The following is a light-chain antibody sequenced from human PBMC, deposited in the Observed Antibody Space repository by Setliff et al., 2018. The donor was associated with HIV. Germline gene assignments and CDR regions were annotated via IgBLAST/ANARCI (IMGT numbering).Light chain of an antibody. CDR2: DVS. Sequence: QSALTQPASVSGFPGQSITISCTGSSSDVGSYNYVSWYQQHPGKAPKLMISDVSKRPSGVSNRFSGSKSGNTASLTISGRQAEDEADYYCSSYTSSSPPYVFGTGTKVTVL. CDR3: SSYTSSSPPYV. V-gene: IGLV2-14*03. J-gene: IGLJ1*01. CDR1: SSDVGSYNY.